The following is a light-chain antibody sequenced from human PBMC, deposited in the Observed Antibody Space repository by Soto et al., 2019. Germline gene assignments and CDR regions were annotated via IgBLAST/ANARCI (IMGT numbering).Light chain of an antibody. Sequence: QSVLTQPPSASGTPGQRVTISCSGSSSNIGSNYVYWYQQLPETAPKLLIYRNNQRPSGVPDRFSGSKSGTSASLAISGRRSEDEADYYCAAWDDSLSGYVFGTGTKLTVL. CDR2: RNN. V-gene: IGLV1-47*01. CDR1: SSNIGSNY. J-gene: IGLJ1*01. CDR3: AAWDDSLSGYV.